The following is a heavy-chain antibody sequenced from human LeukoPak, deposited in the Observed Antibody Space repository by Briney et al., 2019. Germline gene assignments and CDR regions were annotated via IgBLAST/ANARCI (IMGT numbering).Heavy chain of an antibody. CDR1: GGSISSDY. CDR3: ARHRSWTVTTHYYYYYGMDV. Sequence: SETLSLTCTVSGGSISSDYWQWIRQPPGKGLEWIGYIYYSGSTNYNPSLKSRVTISVDTSKNQFSLKLSSVTAADTAVYYCARHRSWTVTTHYYYYYGMDVWGQGTTVTVSS. V-gene: IGHV4-59*08. D-gene: IGHD4-17*01. CDR2: IYYSGST. J-gene: IGHJ6*02.